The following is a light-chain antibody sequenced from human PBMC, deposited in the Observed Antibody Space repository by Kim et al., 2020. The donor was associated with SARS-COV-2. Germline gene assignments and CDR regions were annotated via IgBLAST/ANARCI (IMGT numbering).Light chain of an antibody. CDR2: KDS. J-gene: IGLJ3*02. V-gene: IGLV3-27*01. CDR1: VLAKKY. CDR3: YSAADNNLRV. Sequence: SYELTQPSSVSVSPGQTARITCSGDVLAKKYARWFQQKPGQAPVQVIYKDSERPSGNPERFSGSSTGATVTLTISGAQVEDEADYYCYSAADNNLRVFGGGTQLTVL.